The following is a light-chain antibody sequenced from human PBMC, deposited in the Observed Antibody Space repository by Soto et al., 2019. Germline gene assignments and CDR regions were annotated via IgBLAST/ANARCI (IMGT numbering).Light chain of an antibody. V-gene: IGKV1-9*01. CDR2: SAS. Sequence: IQLTQSPSSLSASVGDRVTITCRASPGISSDLAWYQQKPGKAPKLLIYSASTLQNGVPSRFSGSGSGTDFTLTIIGLQPEDVANYYCQQLNSYPVTFGQVTRLEIK. CDR3: QQLNSYPVT. J-gene: IGKJ5*01. CDR1: PGISSD.